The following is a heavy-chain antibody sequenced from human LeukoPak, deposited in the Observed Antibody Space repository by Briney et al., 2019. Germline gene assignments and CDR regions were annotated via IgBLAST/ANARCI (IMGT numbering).Heavy chain of an antibody. CDR2: IYTSGST. CDR3: ARGSSDYGDYALGY. D-gene: IGHD4-17*01. J-gene: IGHJ4*02. CDR1: GGSISSYY. Sequence: SETLSLTCTVSGGSISSYYWSWIRQPAGKGLEWIGRIYTSGSTNYNPSLKSRVTMSVDTSKNQFSLKLSSVTAADTAVYYCARGSSDYGDYALGYWGQGTLVTVCS. V-gene: IGHV4-4*07.